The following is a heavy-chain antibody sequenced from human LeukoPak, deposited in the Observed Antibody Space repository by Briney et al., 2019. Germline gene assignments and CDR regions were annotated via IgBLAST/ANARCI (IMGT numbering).Heavy chain of an antibody. CDR3: ASQDNCSGGSCYSDWFDP. CDR1: GGTFSSYA. D-gene: IGHD2-15*01. CDR2: TIPILGIA. J-gene: IGHJ5*02. V-gene: IGHV1-69*04. Sequence: ASVKVSCKASGGTFSSYAISWVRQAPGQGLEWMGRTIPILGIANYAQKFQGRVTITADKSTSTAYMELSSLRSEDTAVYYCASQDNCSGGSCYSDWFDPWGQGTLVTVSS.